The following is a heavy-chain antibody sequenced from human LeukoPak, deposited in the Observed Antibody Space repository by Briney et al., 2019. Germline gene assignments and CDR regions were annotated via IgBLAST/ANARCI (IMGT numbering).Heavy chain of an antibody. CDR2: ISGSGGST. CDR3: AKGGGIAVAGKGRFDF. Sequence: PGGSLRLSCAASGFTFSSYGMSWVRQAPGHGLEWVSAISGSGGSTYYADSVKGRFTISRDNSKNTLYLQMNSLRAEGTAVYYCAKGGGIAVAGKGRFDFWGQGTLVTVSS. V-gene: IGHV3-23*01. D-gene: IGHD6-19*01. CDR1: GFTFSSYG. J-gene: IGHJ4*02.